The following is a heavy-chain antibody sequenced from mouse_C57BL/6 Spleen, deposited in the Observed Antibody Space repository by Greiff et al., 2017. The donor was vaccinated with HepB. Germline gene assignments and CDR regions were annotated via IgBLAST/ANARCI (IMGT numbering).Heavy chain of an antibody. Sequence: VQLQQSGPELVKPGASVKISCKASGYSFTGYYMNWVKQSPEKSLEWIGEINPSTGGTTYNQKFKAKATLTVDKSSSTAYMQLKSLTSEDSAVYYCARSSTGTGVYYFDYWGQGTTLTVSS. CDR1: GYSFTGYY. CDR3: ARSSTGTGVYYFDY. CDR2: INPSTGGT. D-gene: IGHD4-1*02. J-gene: IGHJ2*01. V-gene: IGHV1-42*01.